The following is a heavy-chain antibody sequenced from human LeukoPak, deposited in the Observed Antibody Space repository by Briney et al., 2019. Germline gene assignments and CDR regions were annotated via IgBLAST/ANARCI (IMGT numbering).Heavy chain of an antibody. CDR3: AGEDNSSGYRPFDI. CDR1: GYTFSTYP. D-gene: IGHD3-22*01. J-gene: IGHJ3*02. V-gene: IGHV1-2*06. CDR2: INPNNGGT. Sequence: ASVKVSCKASGYTFSTYPLNWVRQAPGQGLDWMGRINPNNGGTNYAQKFQGRVTMTRDMSMSTAYMELSRLRSDDTAVYYCAGEDNSSGYRPFDIWGQGTMVTVPS.